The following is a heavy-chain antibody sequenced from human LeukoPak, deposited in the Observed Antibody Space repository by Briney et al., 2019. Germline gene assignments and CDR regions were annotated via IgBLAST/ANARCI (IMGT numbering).Heavy chain of an antibody. V-gene: IGHV4-39*01. J-gene: IGHJ4*02. CDR2: IYYSGST. CDR3: ARFDIVVVTAPRYYFDY. D-gene: IGHD2-21*02. Sequence: PSETLSLTCTVSGGSISSSSYYWGWIRQPPGKGLEWIGSIYYSGSTYYNPSLKSRVTISVDTSKNQFSLKLSSVTAADTAVYYCARFDIVVVTAPRYYFDYWGQGTLVTVSS. CDR1: GGSISSSSYY.